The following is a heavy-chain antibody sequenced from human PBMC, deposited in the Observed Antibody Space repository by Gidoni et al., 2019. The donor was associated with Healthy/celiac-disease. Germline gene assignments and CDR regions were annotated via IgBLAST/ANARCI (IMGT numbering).Heavy chain of an antibody. CDR2: ISSSSSYT. CDR3: ARDFGGGYYDSSGPWDAFDI. Sequence: VQLVESGGGLVKPGGSLRLSCAASGFTFWDHYMSWIRQAPGKGLEWVSYISSSSSYTNYADSVKGRFTISRDNAKNSLYLQMNSLRAEDTAVYYCARDFGGGYYDSSGPWDAFDIWGQGTMVTVSS. J-gene: IGHJ3*02. CDR1: GFTFWDHY. D-gene: IGHD3-22*01. V-gene: IGHV3-11*06.